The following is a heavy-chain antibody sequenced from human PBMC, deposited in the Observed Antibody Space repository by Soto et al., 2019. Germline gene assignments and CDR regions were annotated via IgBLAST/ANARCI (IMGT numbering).Heavy chain of an antibody. J-gene: IGHJ4*02. CDR2: VYHSGTT. V-gene: IGHV4-39*01. Sequence: KTSETLSLTCTVSGGSINNGDYFWGWIRQPPGKGLEWIGSVYHSGTTNYNPSLKSRVTISVDTSKNQFSLNLRSVTAADTAVYYCAKVVVGAPRHPDFDSWGQGTPVTVSS. CDR3: AKVVVGAPRHPDFDS. D-gene: IGHD2-15*01. CDR1: GGSINNGDYF.